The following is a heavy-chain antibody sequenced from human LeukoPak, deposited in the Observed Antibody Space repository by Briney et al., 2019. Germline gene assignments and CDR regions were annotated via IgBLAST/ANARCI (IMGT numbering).Heavy chain of an antibody. J-gene: IGHJ4*02. D-gene: IGHD3-22*01. CDR1: QFTFSSYW. CDR3: ARDKSVYYDTSGSRFDY. CDR2: INQDGSEK. Sequence: GGSLRLSCAASQFTFSSYWMSRVRQAPGKGLEWVANINQDGSEKYYVDSVKGRFTISRDNAKNSLYLQMNRLRAEDTAVYYCARDKSVYYDTSGSRFDYWGQGTLVTVSS. V-gene: IGHV3-7*01.